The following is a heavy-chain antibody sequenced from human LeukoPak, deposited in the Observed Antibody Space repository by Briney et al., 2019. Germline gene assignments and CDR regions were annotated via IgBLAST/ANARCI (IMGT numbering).Heavy chain of an antibody. V-gene: IGHV3-30*02. CDR2: IRYDGSNK. Sequence: GGSLRLSCAASGFSFSSYGTHWVRQASGRGLEWVAFIRYDGSNKDYADSVKGRFTISRDNSKNTLYLEMNSLRAEDTAVYHCAKVRFSDSGRDGLDSWGQGNLVTVSS. J-gene: IGHJ5*01. D-gene: IGHD5-12*01. CDR3: AKVRFSDSGRDGLDS. CDR1: GFSFSSYG.